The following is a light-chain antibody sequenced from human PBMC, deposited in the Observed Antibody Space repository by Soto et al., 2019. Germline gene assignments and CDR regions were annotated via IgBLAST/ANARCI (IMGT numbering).Light chain of an antibody. CDR3: AAWDDSLNGVV. CDR1: SSNLGSYT. Sequence: QSVLTQPPSASGTPGQRVTLSCSGSSSNLGSYTVNWYQQLPGTAPQLLIYSNNQRPSGVPDRFSGSKSGTSASLAISGLQSEDEADDDCAAWDDSLNGVVFGGGTKLTVL. V-gene: IGLV1-44*01. CDR2: SNN. J-gene: IGLJ3*02.